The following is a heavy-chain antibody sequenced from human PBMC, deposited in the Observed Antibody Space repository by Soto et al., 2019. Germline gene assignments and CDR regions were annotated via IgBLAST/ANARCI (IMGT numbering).Heavy chain of an antibody. CDR2: IIPMFGTP. CDR3: ARDGSPQWFGDLFRSGWYDP. D-gene: IGHD3-10*01. Sequence: QVQLVQSGAEVKKPGSSVKVSCKASGTTFSSYGFSWVRQAPGQGLEWIGAIIPMFGTPYYAQRFQGRVTIAADESTSTAYMELRSLRSEDTAVYYCARDGSPQWFGDLFRSGWYDPWGHGTLVTVSS. CDR1: GTTFSSYG. V-gene: IGHV1-69*01. J-gene: IGHJ5*02.